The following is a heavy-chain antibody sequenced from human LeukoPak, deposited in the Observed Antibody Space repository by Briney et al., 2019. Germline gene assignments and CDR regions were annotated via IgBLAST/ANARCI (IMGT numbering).Heavy chain of an antibody. CDR2: LASDESNK. CDR1: GLTISDSW. J-gene: IGHJ4*02. CDR3: ARDAGWGRLDS. V-gene: IGHV3-74*01. Sequence: HPGGSLRLSCAASGLTISDSWIHWVRQAPGKGLMWVSRLASDESNKIYADPVKGRFTISRDNAKNTLYLQMNSLRVEDTGIYYCARDAGWGRLDSWGQGALVTVSS. D-gene: IGHD3-16*01.